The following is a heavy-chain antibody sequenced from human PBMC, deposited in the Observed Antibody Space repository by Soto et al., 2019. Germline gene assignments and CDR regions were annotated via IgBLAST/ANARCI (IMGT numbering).Heavy chain of an antibody. D-gene: IGHD3-10*01. CDR2: IGFDGTNI. CDR3: VRTACVINNCSYRGVR. Sequence: GHLVESGGGVVQPGRSLRLSCVASGFDFKTYGMHWVRQAPGKGLEWVAVIGFDGTNIHYSDSVRGRFSISRDNSENTVSLQMNSLRVEDTALYYCVRTACVINNCSYRGVRWGQGTLVTV. V-gene: IGHV3-33*01. CDR1: GFDFKTYG. J-gene: IGHJ4*02.